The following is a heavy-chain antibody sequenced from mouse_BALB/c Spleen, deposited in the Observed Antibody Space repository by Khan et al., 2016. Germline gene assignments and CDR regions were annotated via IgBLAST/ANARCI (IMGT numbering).Heavy chain of an antibody. V-gene: IGHV1-87*01. D-gene: IGHD1-1*01. CDR1: GYTFTSYW. Sequence: QVQLQQSGAELARPGASVKLSCKASGYTFTSYWMQWVKQRPGQGLEWIGAIYPGDGDTRYTQKFKGKATLTADKSSSTAYMQLSSLASEDSAVYYCASYYCSSYDYFDYGGQGTTLTVSS. CDR2: IYPGDGDT. J-gene: IGHJ2*01. CDR3: ASYYCSSYDYFDY.